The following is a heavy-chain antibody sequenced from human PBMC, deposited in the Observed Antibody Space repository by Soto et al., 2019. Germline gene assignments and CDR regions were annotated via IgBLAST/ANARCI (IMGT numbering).Heavy chain of an antibody. D-gene: IGHD5-12*01. Sequence: QVQLVQSGAEEKKPGASVKVSCKASGYTFTVYAIHWVRQAPGQRLEWMGWINAGNGNTKYSQKFPGSVTITRDTSAGTAYMELSSLRSEDRAVYFCARAVAGPADFDYWGQGTLVTVSS. CDR2: INAGNGNT. CDR3: ARAVAGPADFDY. J-gene: IGHJ4*02. CDR1: GYTFTVYA. V-gene: IGHV1-3*05.